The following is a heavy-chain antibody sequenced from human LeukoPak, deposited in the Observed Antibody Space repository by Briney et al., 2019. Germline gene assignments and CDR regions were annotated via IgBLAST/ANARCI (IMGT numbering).Heavy chain of an antibody. CDR1: GYTFTSYG. D-gene: IGHD2-2*01. J-gene: IGHJ4*02. V-gene: IGHV1-18*01. CDR3: ARDKSAGSSTSCYYY. CDR2: ISAYNGNT. Sequence: ASVKVSCKASGYTFTSYGISWVRQAPGQGLEWMGWISAYNGNTNYAQKLQGRVTMTTDTSTSTAYMELRSLRSDDTAVYYCARDKSAGSSTSCYYYWGQGTLVTVSS.